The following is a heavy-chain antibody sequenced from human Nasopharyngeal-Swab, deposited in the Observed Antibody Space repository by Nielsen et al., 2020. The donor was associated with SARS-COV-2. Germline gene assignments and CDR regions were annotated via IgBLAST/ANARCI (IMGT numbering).Heavy chain of an antibody. Sequence: ASVKVSCKASGYTFTSYYMHWVRQAPGQGLEWMGIINPSGGRTSYAQKFQGRVTMTRDTSTSTVYMELSSLRSEDTAVYYCARDPTPAVDSSSSLDYYYGMDVWGQGTTVTVSS. CDR3: ARDPTPAVDSSSSLDYYYGMDV. CDR1: GYTFTSYY. D-gene: IGHD6-6*01. CDR2: INPSGGRT. J-gene: IGHJ6*02. V-gene: IGHV1-46*01.